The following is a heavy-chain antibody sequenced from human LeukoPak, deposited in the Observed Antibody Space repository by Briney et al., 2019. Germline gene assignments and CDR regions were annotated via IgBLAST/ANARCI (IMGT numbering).Heavy chain of an antibody. J-gene: IGHJ5*02. D-gene: IGHD3-22*01. CDR2: IYPGDSDT. CDR3: ARSGYYYDSSGYFFRFDP. V-gene: IGHV5-51*01. Sequence: GESLKISCNGSGYSFTSYWIGWVRQLPGKGLEWMGIIYPGDSDTRYSPSFQGQVTISADKSISTAYLQWSSLKASDTAMYYCARSGYYYDSSGYFFRFDPWGQGTLVTVSS. CDR1: GYSFTSYW.